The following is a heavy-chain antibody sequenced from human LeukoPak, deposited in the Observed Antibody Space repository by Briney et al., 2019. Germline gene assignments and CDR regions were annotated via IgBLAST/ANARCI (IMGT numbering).Heavy chain of an antibody. J-gene: IGHJ4*02. CDR3: ARVVAEDSSGYYAPIPCYYFDY. V-gene: IGHV4-34*01. CDR1: GGSFSGYY. Sequence: SETLSLTCAVYGGSFSGYYWSWIRQPPGKGLEWIGSIYYSGSTYYNPSLKSRVTISVDTSKNQFSLKLSSVTAADTAVYYCARVVAEDSSGYYAPIPCYYFDYWGQGTLVTVSS. CDR2: IYYSGST. D-gene: IGHD3-22*01.